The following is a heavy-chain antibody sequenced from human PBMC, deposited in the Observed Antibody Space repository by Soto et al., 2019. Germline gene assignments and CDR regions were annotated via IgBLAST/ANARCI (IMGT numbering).Heavy chain of an antibody. CDR2: IYNDGRA. CDR1: GFIVSSNY. Sequence: EVQLVESGGGLVQPGGSLRISCAASGFIVSSNYVNWVRQAPGKGLEWVSVIYNDGRAEYADSVKGRFTISRDKSKNTLYLQMNSLRAEDTAVYYCATPIRIRGLIIRDFWGQGTLVIVSS. CDR3: ATPIRIRGLIIRDF. J-gene: IGHJ4*02. D-gene: IGHD3-10*01. V-gene: IGHV3-66*01.